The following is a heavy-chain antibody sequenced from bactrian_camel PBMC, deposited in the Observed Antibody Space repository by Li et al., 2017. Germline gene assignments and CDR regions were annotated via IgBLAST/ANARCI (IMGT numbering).Heavy chain of an antibody. CDR2: IDGEGKA. D-gene: IGHD7*01. V-gene: IGHV3S55*01. Sequence: GSVQAGGSLTLSCTASGNTHDTYCMGWFRQAPGQEREGVGVIDGEGKASYADSVKGRFIISRDNTKNTWYLQMNILKPEDTAMYYCAAVVGCSTAPWLRDPGQRQGPIYWGQGTQVTVS. CDR3: AAVVGCSTAPWLRDPGQRQGPIY. CDR1: GNTHDTYC. J-gene: IGHJ4*01.